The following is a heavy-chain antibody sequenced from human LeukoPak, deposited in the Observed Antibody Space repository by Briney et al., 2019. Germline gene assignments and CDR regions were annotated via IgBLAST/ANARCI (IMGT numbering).Heavy chain of an antibody. D-gene: IGHD1-14*01. CDR2: INPNSGGT. Sequence: ASVKVSCKASGYTFTGYYMHWVRQAPGQGLEWMGWINPNSGGTNYAQKFQGRVTMTRDTSISTAYMELSRLRSDDTAVYYCARVLSNHAPVETYWGQGTLVNVSS. V-gene: IGHV1-2*02. J-gene: IGHJ4*02. CDR3: ARVLSNHAPVETY. CDR1: GYTFTGYY.